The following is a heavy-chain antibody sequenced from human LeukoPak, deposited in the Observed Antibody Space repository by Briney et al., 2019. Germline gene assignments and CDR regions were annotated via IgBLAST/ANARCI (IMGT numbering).Heavy chain of an antibody. CDR1: GFTFSSYG. CDR2: ISGSGVST. V-gene: IGHV3-23*01. D-gene: IGHD3-22*01. Sequence: QTGGTLRLSCAASGFTFSSYGMSWVRQAPGKGLEWVSGISGSGVSTYYADSVKGRFTISRDNSKNTLYLQMNSLRAEDTAVYYCAKDRSYYDSSGYIYYFDYWGQGTLVTVSS. CDR3: AKDRSYYDSSGYIYYFDY. J-gene: IGHJ4*02.